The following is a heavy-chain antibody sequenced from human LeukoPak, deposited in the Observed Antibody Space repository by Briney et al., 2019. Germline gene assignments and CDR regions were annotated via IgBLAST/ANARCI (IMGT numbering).Heavy chain of an antibody. Sequence: GESLKISCAASGFTFSDYYMSWIRQAPGKALEWVSSITSSGTYIFYADSVKGRFTISRDNAKNSLYLQMNSLGPEDTAVYYCARDPYSGNYGNYYYYYMDVWGKGTTVTISS. CDR2: ITSSGTYI. J-gene: IGHJ6*03. D-gene: IGHD1-26*01. CDR1: GFTFSDYY. V-gene: IGHV3-11*04. CDR3: ARDPYSGNYGNYYYYYMDV.